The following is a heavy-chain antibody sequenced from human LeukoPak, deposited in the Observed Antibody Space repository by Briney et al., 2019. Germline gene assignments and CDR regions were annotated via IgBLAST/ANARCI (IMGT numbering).Heavy chain of an antibody. J-gene: IGHJ4*02. CDR2: ISAYSGNT. V-gene: IGHV1-18*01. CDR1: GYTFTSYG. Sequence: ASVKVSCKASGYTFTSYGISWVRQAPGQGLEWMGWISAYSGNTNYAQKLQGRVTMTTDTSTSTAYMELRSLRSDDTAVYYCASVSDSSGYYDYWGQGTLVTVSS. CDR3: ASVSDSSGYYDY. D-gene: IGHD3-22*01.